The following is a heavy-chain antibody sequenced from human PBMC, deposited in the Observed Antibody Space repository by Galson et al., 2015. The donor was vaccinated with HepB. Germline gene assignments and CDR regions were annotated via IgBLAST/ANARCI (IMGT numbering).Heavy chain of an antibody. CDR3: GRDINPRQQWQVALRY. J-gene: IGHJ4*02. CDR2: IWYDGSNK. V-gene: IGHV3-33*08. D-gene: IGHD6-19*01. CDR1: GFTFSSYG. Sequence: SLRLSCAASGFTFSSYGMHWVRQAPGKGLEWVAVIWYDGSNKYYADSVQGRFTISRDNSKNTLYLQMNSLRAEDTAVYYCGRDINPRQQWQVALRYWGQGTQVTVSS.